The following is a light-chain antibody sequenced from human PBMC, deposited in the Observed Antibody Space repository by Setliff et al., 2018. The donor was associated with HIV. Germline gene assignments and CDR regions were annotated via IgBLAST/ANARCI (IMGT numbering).Light chain of an antibody. V-gene: IGLV2-18*02. Sequence: QSALTQPPSVSGSPGQSVTISCTGTSSDVGSYNRVSWYQQPPGTAPKLMIYEVNNRPSGVPDRFSGSKSGNTASLTISGLQAEGEADYYCSSYTSISTYVFGTGTKVTVL. CDR3: SSYTSISTYV. CDR1: SSDVGSYNR. J-gene: IGLJ1*01. CDR2: EVN.